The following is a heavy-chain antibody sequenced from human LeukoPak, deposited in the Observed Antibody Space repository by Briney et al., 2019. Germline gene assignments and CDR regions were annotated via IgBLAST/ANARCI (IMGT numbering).Heavy chain of an antibody. CDR1: GFTFSSYG. D-gene: IGHD5-18*01. V-gene: IGHV3-33*01. CDR2: IWYDGSNK. CDR3: ASGRGYRYYYGMDV. J-gene: IGHJ6*04. Sequence: GRSLRLSSAASGFTFSSYGMHWVRQAPGKGLEWVAVIWYDGSNKYYADSVKGRFTISRDNSKNTLYLQMNSLRAEDTAVYYCASGRGYRYYYGMDVWGKGTTVTVSS.